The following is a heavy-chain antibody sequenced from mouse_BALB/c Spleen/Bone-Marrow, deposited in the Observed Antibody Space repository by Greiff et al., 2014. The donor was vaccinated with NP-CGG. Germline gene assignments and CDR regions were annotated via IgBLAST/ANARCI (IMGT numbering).Heavy chain of an antibody. CDR1: GYTFNDYI. J-gene: IGHJ3*01. Sequence: EVQLQQSGPELVKPGASVKITCKASGYTFNDYIMDWVRLSHGKSLEWIGDINVNNGGTNYNQKFKGKATLTEDKSSSTAYMELRSLTSEDTAVYYCVTGTDWFTYWGQGTLVTVST. CDR3: VTGTDWFTY. D-gene: IGHD4-1*01. CDR2: INVNNGGT. V-gene: IGHV1-18*01.